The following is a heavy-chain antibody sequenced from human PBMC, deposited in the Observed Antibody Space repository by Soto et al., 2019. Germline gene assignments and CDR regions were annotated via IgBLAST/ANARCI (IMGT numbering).Heavy chain of an antibody. J-gene: IGHJ4*02. CDR2: FRSGGDDETT. CDR3: AKKVNSGSGSQFFDY. D-gene: IGHD3-10*01. CDR1: GFTFSSYS. V-gene: IGHV3-23*01. Sequence: GGSLRLSCAASGFTFSSYSMSWVRQAPGKGLEWVSGFRSGGDDETTYYADAVRGRFTISRDNSKNTLFLQMNSLRAEDTAIYYCAKKVNSGSGSQFFDYWGQGTLVTVSS.